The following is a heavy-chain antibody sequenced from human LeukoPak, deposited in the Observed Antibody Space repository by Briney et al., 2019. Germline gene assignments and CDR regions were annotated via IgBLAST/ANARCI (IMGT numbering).Heavy chain of an antibody. CDR2: IYPGDSDT. Sequence: GESLKIYCKGSGYSFTTYWIGWVRQMPGKGLEWMGIIYPGDSDTRYSPSFQGQVTISVDKSVSAAYLQWSSLKASDTAMYYCASPPTRECSSISCPLSYWGQGTPVTVSS. V-gene: IGHV5-51*01. CDR3: ASPPTRECSSISCPLSY. J-gene: IGHJ4*02. CDR1: GYSFTTYW. D-gene: IGHD2-2*01.